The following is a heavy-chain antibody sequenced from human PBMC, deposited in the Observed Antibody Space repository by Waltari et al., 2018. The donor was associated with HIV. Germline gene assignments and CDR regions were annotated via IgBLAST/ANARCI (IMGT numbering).Heavy chain of an antibody. CDR1: GGSLRGSY. D-gene: IGHD2-2*01. CDR3: ARARLVSRGQYCSTTSCLPHYYYYYGMDV. J-gene: IGHJ6*02. V-gene: IGHV4-34*01. Sequence: QVQLRQWGAGLLKPSETLSLTCDVYGGSLRGSYWSWIRQPPGEGPVWIGEINHSGSTNYNPSLKSRVTISVDTSKNQFSMKLTSVTAADTAVFYCARARLVSRGQYCSTTSCLPHYYYYYGMDVWGQGTTVTVSS. CDR2: INHSGST.